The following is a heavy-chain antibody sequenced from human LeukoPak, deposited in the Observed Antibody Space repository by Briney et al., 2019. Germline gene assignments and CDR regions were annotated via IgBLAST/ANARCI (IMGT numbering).Heavy chain of an antibody. Sequence: SETLSLTCTVSGGSISSYYWSWIRHPPGKGLEWIGYIYTSGSTNYNPSFKSRVTISVDTSKNQFSLKLTSVTAADTAVYYCARHGRDGYNVFDYWGQGNLVTVSS. V-gene: IGHV4-4*09. CDR1: GGSISSYY. CDR2: IYTSGST. D-gene: IGHD5-24*01. CDR3: ARHGRDGYNVFDY. J-gene: IGHJ4*02.